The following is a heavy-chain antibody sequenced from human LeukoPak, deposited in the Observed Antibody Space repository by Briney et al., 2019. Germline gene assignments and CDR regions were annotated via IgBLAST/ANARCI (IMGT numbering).Heavy chain of an antibody. Sequence: PSETLSLTCTVSGGSISSYYWSWIRRPPGKGLEWIGYIYYSGSTNYNPSLKSRVTISVDTPKNQFSLKLSSVTAADTAVYYCARDFAMVRGVMTDYGMDVWGKGTTVTVSS. J-gene: IGHJ6*04. V-gene: IGHV4-59*01. CDR3: ARDFAMVRGVMTDYGMDV. CDR2: IYYSGST. D-gene: IGHD3-10*01. CDR1: GGSISSYY.